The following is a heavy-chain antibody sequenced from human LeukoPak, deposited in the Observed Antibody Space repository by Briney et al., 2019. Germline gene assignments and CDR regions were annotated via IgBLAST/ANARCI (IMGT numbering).Heavy chain of an antibody. Sequence: PSETLSLTCTVSGGSISSYYWNWIRQPAGKGLEWIGRIYSSGSTDCNPSLKSRVTMVLDTSKNQFSLKLSPVTAADTAMYYCARALIPYYDILTGYYKHPIDVFDIWGQGTMVTVSS. CDR3: ARALIPYYDILTGYYKHPIDVFDI. J-gene: IGHJ3*02. CDR1: GGSISSYY. V-gene: IGHV4-4*07. CDR2: IYSSGST. D-gene: IGHD3-9*01.